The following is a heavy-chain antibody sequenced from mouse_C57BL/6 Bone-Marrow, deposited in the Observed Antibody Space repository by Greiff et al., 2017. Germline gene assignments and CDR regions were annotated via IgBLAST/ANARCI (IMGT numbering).Heavy chain of an antibody. Sequence: EVQGVESGGGLVQPGGSMKLSCVASGFTFSNYWMNWVRQSPEKGLEWVAQIRLKSDNYATHYAESVKGRFTISRDDSKSSVYLQMNNLRAEDTGIYYCTGQTTDRVKGYFDVRGTANTVTVSS. CDR3: TGQTTDRVKGYFDV. CDR2: IRLKSDNYAT. D-gene: IGHD1-1*01. V-gene: IGHV6-3*01. CDR1: GFTFSNYW. J-gene: IGHJ1*03.